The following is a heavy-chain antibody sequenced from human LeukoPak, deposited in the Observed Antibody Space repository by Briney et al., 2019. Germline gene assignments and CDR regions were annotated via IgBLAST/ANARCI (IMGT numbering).Heavy chain of an antibody. V-gene: IGHV1-18*01. CDR3: ARDSADYYDRVDAFDI. CDR1: GYTFTSYG. J-gene: IGHJ3*02. D-gene: IGHD3-22*01. CDR2: ISAYNGNT. Sequence: ASVKVSCKASGYTFTSYGISWVRQAPGQGLEWMGWISAYNGNTNYAQKLQGRVTMTTDTSTSTACMELRSLRSDDTAVYYCARDSADYYDRVDAFDIWGQGTMVTVSS.